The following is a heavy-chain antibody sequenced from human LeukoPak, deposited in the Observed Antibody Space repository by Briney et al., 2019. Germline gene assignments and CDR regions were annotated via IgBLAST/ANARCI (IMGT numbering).Heavy chain of an antibody. J-gene: IGHJ6*03. CDR1: GFTFSNAW. CDR3: TTVVPAANSYYYYYYMDV. CDR2: IKSKTDGGTT. Sequence: GGSLRLSCAASGFTFSNAWMSWVRQAPGKGLEWVGRIKSKTDGGTTDYAAPVKGRFTISRDDSKNTLYLQMNSLKTEDTAVYYCTTVVPAANSYYYYYYMDVWGKGTTVTISS. D-gene: IGHD2-2*01. V-gene: IGHV3-15*01.